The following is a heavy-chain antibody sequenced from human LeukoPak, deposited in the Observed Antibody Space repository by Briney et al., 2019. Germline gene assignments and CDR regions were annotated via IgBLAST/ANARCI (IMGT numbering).Heavy chain of an antibody. Sequence: PSETLSLTCAVYGGSFSGYYWSWIRQPQGKGLEWIGEINHSGSTNYNPSLKSRVTISVDTSKNQFSLKLSSVTAADTAVYYRARGFRGQKYGMDVWGQGTTVTVSS. D-gene: IGHD5-24*01. CDR2: INHSGST. CDR3: ARGFRGQKYGMDV. V-gene: IGHV4-34*01. J-gene: IGHJ6*02. CDR1: GGSFSGYY.